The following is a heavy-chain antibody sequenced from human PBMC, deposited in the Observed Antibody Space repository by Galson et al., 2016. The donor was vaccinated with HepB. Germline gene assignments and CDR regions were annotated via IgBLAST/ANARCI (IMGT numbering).Heavy chain of an antibody. CDR3: VRQPFDASVRYSPGYFDP. Sequence: QSGAEVKKPGESLKISCTTSGFTFSGYWIGWVRQKSGKGLEFMGIIFPGDSDTKYNPSVAGQVTISADEATTTAYLQWHSLKASDTGIYYCVRQPFDASVRYSPGYFDPWGQGTLVSVSS. CDR2: IFPGDSDT. J-gene: IGHJ4*02. V-gene: IGHV5-51*01. D-gene: IGHD2/OR15-2a*01. CDR1: GFTFSGYW.